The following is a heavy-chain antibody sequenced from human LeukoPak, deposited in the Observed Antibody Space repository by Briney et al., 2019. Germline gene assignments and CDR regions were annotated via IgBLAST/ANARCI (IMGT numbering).Heavy chain of an antibody. CDR1: GYTFTGYY. D-gene: IGHD6-19*01. Sequence: VASVKVSCKASGYTFTGYYMHWVRQAPGQGLEWMGWINPNSGGTNYAQKCQGRVTMTRDTSISTAYMELSRLRSDDTAVYYCARDEGSGSFDPWGQGTLVTVSS. CDR2: INPNSGGT. CDR3: ARDEGSGSFDP. J-gene: IGHJ5*02. V-gene: IGHV1-2*02.